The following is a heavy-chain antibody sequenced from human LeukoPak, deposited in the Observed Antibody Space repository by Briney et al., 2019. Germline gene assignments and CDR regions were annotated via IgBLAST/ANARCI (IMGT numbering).Heavy chain of an antibody. V-gene: IGHV1-69*13. D-gene: IGHD2-15*01. CDR2: IIPIFGTA. J-gene: IGHJ5*02. CDR1: GGTFSSYA. CDR3: ATMRFEDVVGWFDP. Sequence: SVKVSCKASGGTFSSYAISWVRQAPGQGLEWMGGIIPIFGTANYAQKFQGRVTITADESTSTAYMELSSLRSEDTAVYYCATMRFEDVVGWFDPWGQGTLVTVSS.